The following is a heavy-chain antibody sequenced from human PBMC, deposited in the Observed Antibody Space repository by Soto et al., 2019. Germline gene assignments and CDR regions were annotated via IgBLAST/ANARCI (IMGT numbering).Heavy chain of an antibody. CDR2: MNPNSGNT. J-gene: IGHJ6*03. V-gene: IGHV1-8*01. Sequence: ASVKVSCKASGYTFTSYDINWVRQATGQGLEWMGWMNPNSGNTGYAQKFQGRVTMTRNTSISTAYMELSSLRSEDTAVYYCARPYDFWSGYFGGPRLTKNYYYYMDVWGKGTTVTVSS. D-gene: IGHD3-3*01. CDR1: GYTFTSYD. CDR3: ARPYDFWSGYFGGPRLTKNYYYYMDV.